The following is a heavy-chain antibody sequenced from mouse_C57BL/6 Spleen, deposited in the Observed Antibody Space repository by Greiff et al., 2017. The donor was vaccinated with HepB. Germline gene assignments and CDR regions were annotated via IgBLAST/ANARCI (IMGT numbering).Heavy chain of an antibody. V-gene: IGHV1-53*01. CDR2: INPSNGGT. Sequence: QVQLKQPGTELVKPGASVKLSCKASGYTFTSYWMHWVKQRPGQGLEWIGNINPSNGGTNYNEKFKSKATLTVDKSSSTAYMQLSSLTSEDSAVYYCARGGFYDYDLYAMDYWGQGTSVTVSS. D-gene: IGHD2-4*01. CDR3: ARGGFYDYDLYAMDY. J-gene: IGHJ4*01. CDR1: GYTFTSYW.